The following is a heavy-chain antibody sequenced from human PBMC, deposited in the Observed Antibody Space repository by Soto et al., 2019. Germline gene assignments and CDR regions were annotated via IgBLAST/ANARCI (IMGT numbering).Heavy chain of an antibody. CDR3: GKVLVGATGHTDSDS. CDR1: GGSIYRSGYY. CDR2: IDYNGVT. Sequence: ETLSLTCTVSGGSIYRSGYYWGWIRQPPGRGLEWIGNIDYNGVTYSNPSLKSRVTISRDTSKNQFSLKLTSVTAADTALYYCGKVLVGATGHTDSDSWGPGTLVTVSS. V-gene: IGHV4-39*01. J-gene: IGHJ4*02. D-gene: IGHD2-15*01.